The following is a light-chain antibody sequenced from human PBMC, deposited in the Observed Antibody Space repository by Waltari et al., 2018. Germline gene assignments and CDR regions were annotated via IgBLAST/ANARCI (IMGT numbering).Light chain of an antibody. J-gene: IGLJ3*02. V-gene: IGLV2-23*01. Sequence: QSAPTQPASVSGSPVQAIPISCTGTSSDVGSYALVSWYQQPPGKAPKLIIHEDRKRPSGVSNRFSASKSCNTASLTISGLQAEDEAHYYCCSYGGSSPWVFGGGTKVIVL. CDR3: CSYGGSSPWV. CDR2: EDR. CDR1: SSDVGSYAL.